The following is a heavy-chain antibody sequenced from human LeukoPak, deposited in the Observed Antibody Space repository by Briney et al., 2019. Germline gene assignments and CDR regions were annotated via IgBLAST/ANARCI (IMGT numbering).Heavy chain of an antibody. CDR2: INHSGST. J-gene: IGHJ3*02. V-gene: IGHV4-34*01. D-gene: IGHD5-24*01. CDR1: GGSFSGYY. CDR3: ARGLDAYNSGAFDI. Sequence: SETLSLTCAVYGGSFSGYYWSWIRQPPGKGLEWIGEINHSGSTNYNPSLKSRLTISVDTSKNQFSLKLSSVTAADTAVYYCARGLDAYNSGAFDIWGQETMVTVSS.